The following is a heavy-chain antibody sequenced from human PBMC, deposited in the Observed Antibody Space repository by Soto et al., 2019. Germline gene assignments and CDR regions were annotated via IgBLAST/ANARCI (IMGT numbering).Heavy chain of an antibody. V-gene: IGHV1-3*01. CDR3: ARGKGMEEKYFYYGMDI. Sequence: ASVKVSCKASGYTFSTYGMHWVRQAPGQSLEWMGWLNGGTGQTRYSQRFQDRVIITRDTSASTGYMELRSLRSEDTAVYYCARGKGMEEKYFYYGMDIGGHGTKVKVS. CDR2: LNGGTGQT. D-gene: IGHD3-10*01. CDR1: GYTFSTYG. J-gene: IGHJ6*02.